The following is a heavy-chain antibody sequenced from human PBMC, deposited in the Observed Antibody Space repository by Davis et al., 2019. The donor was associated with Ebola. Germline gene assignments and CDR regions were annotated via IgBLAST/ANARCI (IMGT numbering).Heavy chain of an antibody. CDR3: ARVQSYYGSGSYDY. J-gene: IGHJ4*02. D-gene: IGHD3-10*01. V-gene: IGHV4-34*01. Sequence: MPSETLSLTCAVYGGSFSGYYWSWIRQPPGKGLEWIGEINHSGSTVYNPSLKSRVSISIDIIKKQIFLKLTSVTAADTAVYYCARVQSYYGSGSYDYWGRGILVTVSS. CDR1: GGSFSGYY. CDR2: INHSGST.